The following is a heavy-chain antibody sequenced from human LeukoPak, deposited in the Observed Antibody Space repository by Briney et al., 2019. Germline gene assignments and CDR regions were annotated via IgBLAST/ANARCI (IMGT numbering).Heavy chain of an antibody. CDR2: INHSGST. CDR1: GESFSGNY. V-gene: IGHV4-34*01. Sequence: SETLSLTCAVYGESFSGNYWNWIRQPPGKGLEWIGEINHSGSTNYNPSLKSRVTISVDTSKNQFSLKLSSVTAADTAVYYCARIEPGRLGSDYWGQGTLVTVSS. CDR3: ARIEPGRLGSDY. J-gene: IGHJ4*02. D-gene: IGHD3-16*01.